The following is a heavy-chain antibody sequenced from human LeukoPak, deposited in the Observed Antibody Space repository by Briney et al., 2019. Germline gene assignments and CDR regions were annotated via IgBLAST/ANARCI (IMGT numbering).Heavy chain of an antibody. V-gene: IGHV4-59*01. CDR3: ARVLIQQLVPNYYYYYYMDV. CDR1: GGSISSYY. D-gene: IGHD6-13*01. J-gene: IGHJ6*03. CDR2: IYYSGST. Sequence: SETLSLTCTVSGGSISSYYWSWIRQPPGKGLEWIGYIYYSGSTNYNPSLKSRVTISVDTSKNQLSLKLSSVTAADTAVYYCARVLIQQLVPNYYYYYYMDVWGKGTTVTVSS.